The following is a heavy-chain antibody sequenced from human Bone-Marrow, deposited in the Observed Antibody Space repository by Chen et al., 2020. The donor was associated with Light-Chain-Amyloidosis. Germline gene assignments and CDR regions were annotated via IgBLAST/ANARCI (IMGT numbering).Heavy chain of an antibody. Sequence: QVQLVQSGAEVKKPGSSVKVSCKASGGTFSSYAISWVRQAPGQGLEWMGGIIPNLVTATTAKKSQDRVTITADKSTSTAYMGLSSLRSEDTAVYYCARDKETVAGTRHYYGMDVWGQGTTVIVSS. CDR1: GGTFSSYA. CDR3: ARDKETVAGTRHYYGMDV. CDR2: IIPNLVTA. V-gene: IGHV1-69*06. D-gene: IGHD6-19*01. J-gene: IGHJ6*02.